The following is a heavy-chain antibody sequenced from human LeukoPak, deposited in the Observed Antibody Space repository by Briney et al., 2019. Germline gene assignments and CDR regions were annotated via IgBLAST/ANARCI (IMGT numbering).Heavy chain of an antibody. D-gene: IGHD1-26*01. V-gene: IGHV1-8*01. CDR2: MTPNSGNT. CDR1: GYTFPSYD. Sequence: GASVKVSCKTSGYTFPSYDINWVRQATRQRLEWMGWMTPNSGNTGYAQKFQGRVTITRNTSITTAYMELSSLRSEDTAVYYCARGPKWSGSYYYFDYWGQGTLVTVSS. CDR3: ARGPKWSGSYYYFDY. J-gene: IGHJ4*02.